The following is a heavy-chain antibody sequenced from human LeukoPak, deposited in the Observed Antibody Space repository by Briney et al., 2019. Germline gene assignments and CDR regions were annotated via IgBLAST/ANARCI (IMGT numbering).Heavy chain of an antibody. J-gene: IGHJ4*02. CDR2: IYYSGST. V-gene: IGHV4-39*07. Sequence: SETLSLTCTVSGGSISSSSYYWGWIRQPPGKGLEWIGSIYYSGSTYYNPPLKSRVTISVDTSKNQFSLKLSSVTAADTAVYYCARVDSSGYYAYWGQGTLVTVSS. D-gene: IGHD3-22*01. CDR3: ARVDSSGYYAY. CDR1: GGSISSSSYY.